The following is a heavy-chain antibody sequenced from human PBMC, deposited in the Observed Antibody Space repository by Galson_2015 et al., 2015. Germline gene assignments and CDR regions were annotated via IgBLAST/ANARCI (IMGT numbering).Heavy chain of an antibody. D-gene: IGHD2-2*01. CDR1: GYTFTSYG. CDR3: ARVQYQLLRRNYYYYYMDV. V-gene: IGHV1-18*01. Sequence: SVKVSCKASGYTFTSYGISWVRQAPGQGLEWMGWISAYNGNTNYAQKLQGRVTMTTDTSTSTAYMELRSLRSDDTAVYYCARVQYQLLRRNYYYYYMDVWGKGTTVTVSS. J-gene: IGHJ6*03. CDR2: ISAYNGNT.